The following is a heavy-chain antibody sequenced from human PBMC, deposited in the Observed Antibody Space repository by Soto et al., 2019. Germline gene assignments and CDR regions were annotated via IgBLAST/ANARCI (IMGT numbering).Heavy chain of an antibody. D-gene: IGHD3-22*01. Sequence: ASVKVSCKASGYTFTSYAMHWVRQAPGQRLEWMGWINAGNGNTKYSQKFQGRVTITRDTSASTAYMELSSLRSEDTAVYYCARETAIVVVHTLGYWGQVNLVTVSS. CDR2: INAGNGNT. CDR3: ARETAIVVVHTLGY. V-gene: IGHV1-3*01. J-gene: IGHJ4*02. CDR1: GYTFTSYA.